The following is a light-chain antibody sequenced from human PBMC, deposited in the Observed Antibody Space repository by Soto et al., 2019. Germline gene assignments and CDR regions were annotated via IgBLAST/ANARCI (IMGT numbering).Light chain of an antibody. CDR1: QSVFSS. CDR2: GAA. V-gene: IGKV3-15*01. CDR3: QQYFITPLT. J-gene: IGKJ4*01. Sequence: EIVMTQSPATLSVSPGERVTLSCRASQSVFSSLAWYQQKPGQAPRLLIYGAATRATGIPARFSGSGSGTDFTLTISSLQSEDFAVYFCQQYFITPLTFGGGTRVDIK.